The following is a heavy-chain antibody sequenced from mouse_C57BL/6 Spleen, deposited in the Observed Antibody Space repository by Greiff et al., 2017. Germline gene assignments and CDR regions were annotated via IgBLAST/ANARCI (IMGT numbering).Heavy chain of an antibody. Sequence: VQLVESGAELVKPGASVKMSCKASGYTFTTYPIEWMKQNHGKSLEWIGNFHPYNDDTKYNAKFKGKATFTVEKSSSTVYLELSRLPSDDSAVYYCAKGNYYGDFDGWGTGTTVTVSS. CDR3: AKGNYYGDFDG. CDR2: FHPYNDDT. CDR1: GYTFTTYP. D-gene: IGHD1-2*01. V-gene: IGHV1-47*01. J-gene: IGHJ1*03.